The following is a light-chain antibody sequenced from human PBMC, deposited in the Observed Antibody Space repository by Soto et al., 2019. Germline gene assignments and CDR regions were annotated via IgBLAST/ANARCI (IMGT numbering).Light chain of an antibody. Sequence: EIVMTQSPATLSVSPGGRATLYCSASQSVSSNLAWYQQKPGQAPRLLIYYASTRATGIPARFSGSGSGTEFTLTISSLQSEDVAVYYCQQYNNWPGTFGQGTKVDIK. V-gene: IGKV3-15*01. J-gene: IGKJ1*01. CDR1: QSVSSN. CDR2: YAS. CDR3: QQYNNWPGT.